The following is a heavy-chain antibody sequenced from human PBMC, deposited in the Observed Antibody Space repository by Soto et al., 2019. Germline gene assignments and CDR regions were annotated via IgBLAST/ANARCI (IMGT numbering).Heavy chain of an antibody. D-gene: IGHD2-15*01. V-gene: IGHV3-30*03. CDR1: GFTFSSYG. CDR2: ISYDGSNK. CDR3: ATSGAYSNFDY. Sequence: QVQLVESGGGVVQPGRSLRLSCAASGFTFSSYGMHWVRQAPGKGLEWVAVISYDGSNKYYADSVKGRFTISRDNSKNTLYLQMNSLRAEDTAVYYCATSGAYSNFDYWGQGTLVTVSS. J-gene: IGHJ4*02.